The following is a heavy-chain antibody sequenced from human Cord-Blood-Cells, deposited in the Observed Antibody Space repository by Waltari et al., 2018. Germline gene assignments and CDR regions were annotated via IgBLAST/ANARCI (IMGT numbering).Heavy chain of an antibody. J-gene: IGHJ3*02. CDR1: GYTFTSYD. Sequence: QVQLVQSGAEVTQPAASVKVSCKASGYTFTSYDINWVRQATGQGLAWMGWMNPNSGNPGYAQKFQGRVTMTRNTSISTAYMELSSLRSEDTAVYYCARDYSNYFAFDIWGQGTMVTVAS. D-gene: IGHD4-4*01. V-gene: IGHV1-8*01. CDR2: MNPNSGNP. CDR3: ARDYSNYFAFDI.